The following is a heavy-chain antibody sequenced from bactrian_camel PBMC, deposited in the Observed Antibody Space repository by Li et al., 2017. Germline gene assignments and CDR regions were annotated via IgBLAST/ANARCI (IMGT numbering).Heavy chain of an antibody. CDR2: IYSDGTHT. Sequence: VQLVESGGGSVQSGGSLTLSCTASEFPFGGYYYFSWVRRAPGKGLEWLSSIYSDGTHTYYADSVKGRFFISRDNAKNTVYLELNNLKTDDTAKYYCENGGYELKRAPAPPLSQGTQVTVS. J-gene: IGHJ4*01. CDR1: EFPFGGYY. D-gene: IGHD3*01. V-gene: IGHV3-2*01.